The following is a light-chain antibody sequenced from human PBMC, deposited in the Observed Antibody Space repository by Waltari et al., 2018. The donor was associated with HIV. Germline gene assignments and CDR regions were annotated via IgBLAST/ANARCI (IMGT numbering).Light chain of an antibody. CDR3: QQRSNWPPLT. CDR1: QCVNNY. J-gene: IGKJ4*01. Sequence: EIVLPQSPATLSLSPGSRATLSCRASQCVNNYLAWYQKNPGQAPRRRIYAASNRATGIPARFSGSGSGTDFTLTISSLEPEDVAVYYCQQRSNWPPLTFGGGTKVEIK. CDR2: AAS. V-gene: IGKV3-11*01.